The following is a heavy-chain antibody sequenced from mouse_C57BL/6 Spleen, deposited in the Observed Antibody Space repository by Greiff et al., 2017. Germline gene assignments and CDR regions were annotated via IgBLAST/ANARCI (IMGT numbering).Heavy chain of an antibody. CDR3: ARTADYYGSSYEGYAMDY. CDR2: ISYDGSN. D-gene: IGHD1-1*01. V-gene: IGHV3-6*01. Sequence: EVQLQQSGPGLVKPSQSLSLTCSVTGYSITSGYYWNWIRQFPGNKLEWMGYISYDGSNNYNPSLKNRISITRDTSKNQFFLKLNSVTTEDTATYYCARTADYYGSSYEGYAMDYWGQGTSVTVSS. CDR1: GYSITSGYY. J-gene: IGHJ4*01.